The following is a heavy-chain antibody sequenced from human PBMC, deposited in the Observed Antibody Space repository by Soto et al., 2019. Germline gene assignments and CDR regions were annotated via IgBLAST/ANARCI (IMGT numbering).Heavy chain of an antibody. CDR3: AASIFYYGMDV. Sequence: GESLKISCNGSGYSFTSYWISWVRQMPGKGLEWMGRIDPSDSYTNYSPSFQGQVTISADKSITTTYLQWSSLKASDTAIYYCAASIFYYGMDVWGQGTTVTVSS. J-gene: IGHJ6*02. V-gene: IGHV5-10-1*04. CDR1: GYSFTSYW. CDR2: IDPSDSYT.